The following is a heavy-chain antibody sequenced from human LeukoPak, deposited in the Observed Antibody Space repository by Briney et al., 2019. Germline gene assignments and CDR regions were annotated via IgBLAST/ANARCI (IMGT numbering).Heavy chain of an antibody. V-gene: IGHV1-69*04. CDR2: IIPILGIA. CDR3: ARDPLNASSGYPY. CDR1: GGTFSSYT. Sequence: ASVKVSSEASGGTFSSYTISWVRQAPGQGLEWMGRIIPILGIANYAQKFQGRVTITADKSTSTAYMELSSLRSEDTAVYYCARDPLNASSGYPYWGQGTLVTVSS. J-gene: IGHJ4*02. D-gene: IGHD3-22*01.